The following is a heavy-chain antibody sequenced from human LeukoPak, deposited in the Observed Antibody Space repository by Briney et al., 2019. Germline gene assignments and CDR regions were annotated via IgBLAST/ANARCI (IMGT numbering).Heavy chain of an antibody. J-gene: IGHJ3*02. CDR2: IYYSGST. D-gene: IGHD5-24*01. CDR1: GGSISSGGYY. V-gene: IGHV4-31*03. Sequence: SQTLSLTCTVPGGSISSGGYYWSWIRQHPGKGLEWIGYIYYSGSTYYNPSLKSRVTISVDTSKNQFSLKLSSVTAADTAVYYCARAKMTTSAFDIWGQGTMVTVSS. CDR3: ARAKMTTSAFDI.